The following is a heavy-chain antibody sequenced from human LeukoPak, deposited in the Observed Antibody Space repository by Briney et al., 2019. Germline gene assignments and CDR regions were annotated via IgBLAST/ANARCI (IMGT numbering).Heavy chain of an antibody. J-gene: IGHJ4*02. D-gene: IGHD6-19*01. CDR1: GITFSSYS. V-gene: IGHV3-21*01. CDR3: ARAIFSSGWYLVDY. Sequence: GGSLRLSCAASGITFSSYSMNWVRQAPGKGLEWVSSISTSSSYIYYADSVKGRFTISRDNAKNSLYLQMNSLRAEDTAVYYCARAIFSSGWYLVDYWGQGTLVTVSS. CDR2: ISTSSSYI.